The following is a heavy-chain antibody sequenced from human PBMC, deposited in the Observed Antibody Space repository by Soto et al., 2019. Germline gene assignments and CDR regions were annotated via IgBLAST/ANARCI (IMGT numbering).Heavy chain of an antibody. V-gene: IGHV1-2*04. CDR3: ARGRGIKLYYYYGMDV. CDR2: INPNSGGT. J-gene: IGHJ6*02. CDR1: GYTFTGYY. Sequence: ASVKVSCKASGYTFTGYYMHWVRQAPGQGLEWMGWINPNSGGTNYAQKFQGWVTMTRDTSISTAYMELSRLRSDDTAVYYCARGRGIKLYYYYGMDVWGQGTTVTVS. D-gene: IGHD3-10*01.